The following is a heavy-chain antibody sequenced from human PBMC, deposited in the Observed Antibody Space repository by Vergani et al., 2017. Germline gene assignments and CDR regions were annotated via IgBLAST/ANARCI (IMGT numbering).Heavy chain of an antibody. CDR1: GGSITYGAFY. V-gene: IGHV4-39*01. D-gene: IGHD3-10*01. CDR3: ARVYYYASGWFDP. J-gene: IGHJ5*02. Sequence: QLQLQESGPGLVKPSETLSLTCTVSGGSITYGAFYWGWIRQSPGKGLEWIGSIYYSENKFYNPSLESRVTLSIDTTKNQFSLKLKSVTAADTAVYYCARVYYYASGWFDPWGQGTLVTVSS. CDR2: IYYSENK.